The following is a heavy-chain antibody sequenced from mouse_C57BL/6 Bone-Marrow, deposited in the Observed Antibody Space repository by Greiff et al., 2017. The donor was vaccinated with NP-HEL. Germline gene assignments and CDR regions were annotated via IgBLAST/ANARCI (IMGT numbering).Heavy chain of an antibody. Sequence: QVQLQQPGAELVKPGASVKLSCKASGYTFTSYWMHWVKQRPGQGLEWIGMIHPNSGSTNYNEKFKSMATLTVDKSSSTAYMQLSSLTSEDSAVYYCAREENWALDYWGQGTTLTVSS. CDR3: AREENWALDY. V-gene: IGHV1-64*01. CDR1: GYTFTSYW. J-gene: IGHJ2*01. CDR2: IHPNSGST. D-gene: IGHD4-1*01.